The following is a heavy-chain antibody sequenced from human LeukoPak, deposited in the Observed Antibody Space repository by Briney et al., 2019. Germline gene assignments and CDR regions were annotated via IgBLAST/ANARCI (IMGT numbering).Heavy chain of an antibody. CDR1: GGSFSGYY. V-gene: IGHV4-59*10. CDR2: IYTSGST. CDR3: ARGYMRATYYFDY. D-gene: IGHD1-26*01. Sequence: SETLSLTCAVYGGSFSGYYWSWIRQPAGKGLEWIGRIYTSGSTNYNPSLKSRVTMSVDTSKNQFSLKLSSVTAADTAVYYCARGYMRATYYFDYWGQGTLVTVSS. J-gene: IGHJ4*02.